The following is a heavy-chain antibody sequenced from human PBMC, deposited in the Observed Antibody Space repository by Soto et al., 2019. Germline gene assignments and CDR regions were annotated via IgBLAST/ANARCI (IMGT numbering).Heavy chain of an antibody. Sequence: EVQLVESGGGLVKPGGSLRLSCAASGFTFSSYSMNWVRQAPGKGLEWVSSISSSSSYIYYADSVKGRFTISRDNAKNSLYLQMNSLRAEDTAVYYCARAYYDYIWGSYRQPPYFDYWGQGTLVTVSS. CDR3: ARAYYDYIWGSYRQPPYFDY. V-gene: IGHV3-21*01. CDR2: ISSSSSYI. CDR1: GFTFSSYS. J-gene: IGHJ4*02. D-gene: IGHD3-16*02.